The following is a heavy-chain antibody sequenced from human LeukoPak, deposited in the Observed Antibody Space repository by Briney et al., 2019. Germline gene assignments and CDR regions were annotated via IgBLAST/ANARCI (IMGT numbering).Heavy chain of an antibody. D-gene: IGHD5-18*01. CDR3: ARTTEGGYTYGYFYYYYMDV. Sequence: TSETLSLTCTVSGGSISSYYWSWIRQPPGKGLEWIGYIYYSGSTNYNPSLKSRVTISVDKSKNQFSLKLTSVTAADTAVYYCARTTEGGYTYGYFYYYYMDVWGKGTTVTIS. CDR2: IYYSGST. J-gene: IGHJ6*03. CDR1: GGSISSYY. V-gene: IGHV4-59*01.